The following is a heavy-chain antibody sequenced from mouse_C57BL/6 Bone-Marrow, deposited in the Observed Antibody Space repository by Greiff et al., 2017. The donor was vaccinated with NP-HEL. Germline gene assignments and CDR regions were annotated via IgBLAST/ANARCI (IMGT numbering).Heavy chain of an antibody. V-gene: IGHV1-64*01. CDR2: IHPNSGST. Sequence: QVQLQQPGAELVKPGASVKLSCKASGYTFTSYWMHWVKQRPGQGLEWIGMIHPNSGSTNYNEKFKSKATLTVDKSSSTAYMQLSSLTSEDSAVYYCARLASTVVAPYYAMDYWGQGTSVTVSS. J-gene: IGHJ4*01. CDR3: ARLASTVVAPYYAMDY. CDR1: GYTFTSYW. D-gene: IGHD1-1*01.